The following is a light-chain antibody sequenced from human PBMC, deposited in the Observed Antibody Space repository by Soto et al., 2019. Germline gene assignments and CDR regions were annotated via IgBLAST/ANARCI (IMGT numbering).Light chain of an antibody. CDR2: AAS. J-gene: IGKJ1*01. CDR3: QQSYSSPWT. Sequence: DIQMTQSPSCLSASVGDRVTITCRASQSISRYLNWNQQKPGKVPKVLIYAASSLQSGVTSTFSGSGSGAAFTLTISSLQPEDFATYHRQQSYSSPWTFGQGTKVEI. V-gene: IGKV1-39*01. CDR1: QSISRY.